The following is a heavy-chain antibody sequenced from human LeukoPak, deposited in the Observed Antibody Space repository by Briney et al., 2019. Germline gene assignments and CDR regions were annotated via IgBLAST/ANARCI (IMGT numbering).Heavy chain of an antibody. D-gene: IGHD3-22*01. Sequence: PGGSLRLSCAASGFTFSSYAMSWVRQAPGKGLEWVSTIGVIGGNTYYADSVKGRFTISRDDFRNILFLQMSSLRAEDTAIYYCAKDTAIVPSAPYGMNVWGQGTTVTVSS. CDR3: AKDTAIVPSAPYGMNV. J-gene: IGHJ6*02. CDR2: IGVIGGNT. CDR1: GFTFSSYA. V-gene: IGHV3-23*01.